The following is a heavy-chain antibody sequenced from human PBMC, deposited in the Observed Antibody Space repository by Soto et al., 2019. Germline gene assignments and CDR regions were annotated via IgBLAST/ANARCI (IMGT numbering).Heavy chain of an antibody. D-gene: IGHD1-26*01. Sequence: QVQLVQSGAEVKESGASVKVSCKASGYTFTGHYIHWVRQAPGQGFEWVGEIGPKNGDTRYAQKFKGRVAMTNDSSITTVYMELSNLSPDDTAVYYCGRGRSGEIGVFYWGQGTLVTVHS. CDR3: GRGRSGEIGVFY. CDR2: IGPKNGDT. V-gene: IGHV1-2*02. CDR1: GYTFTGHY. J-gene: IGHJ4*02.